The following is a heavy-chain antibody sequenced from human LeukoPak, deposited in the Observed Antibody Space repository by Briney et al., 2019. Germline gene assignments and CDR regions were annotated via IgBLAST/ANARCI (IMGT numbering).Heavy chain of an antibody. D-gene: IGHD5-24*01. V-gene: IGHV4-4*07. Sequence: SETLSLTCTVSDGPINSYSWTWIRQSAGKGLEWIGRIHSTGSTNYNPSLRSRVSMSIDTPKKQFSLNLTSVTAADTAVYSCARVQYGFYYYMDIWGKGTMVTVSS. CDR3: ARVQYGFYYYMDI. J-gene: IGHJ6*03. CDR1: DGPINSYS. CDR2: IHSTGST.